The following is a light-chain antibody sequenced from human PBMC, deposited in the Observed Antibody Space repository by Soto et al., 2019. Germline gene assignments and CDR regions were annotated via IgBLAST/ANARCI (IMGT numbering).Light chain of an antibody. Sequence: DIQMTQSPSTLSGSVGDRVTITSRASQTISSWLAWYQQKPGKAPKLLIYKASTLKSGVPSRFSGSGSGTEFTLTISSLQPDDFATYHCQHYNSYSEAFGQGTKVELK. J-gene: IGKJ1*01. CDR2: KAS. CDR1: QTISSW. CDR3: QHYNSYSEA. V-gene: IGKV1-5*03.